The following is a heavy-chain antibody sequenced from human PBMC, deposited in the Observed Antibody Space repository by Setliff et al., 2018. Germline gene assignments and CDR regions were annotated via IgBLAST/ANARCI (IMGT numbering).Heavy chain of an antibody. J-gene: IGHJ4*02. V-gene: IGHV4-38-2*02. CDR3: ARVVPAAMYFDY. CDR2: INHSGST. Sequence: KSSETLSLTCTVSGYSISSGYYWSWIRQPPGKGLEWIGEINHSGSTIYNPSLKSRVTISVDTSKNQFSLMLNSVTAADTAVYYCARVVPAAMYFDYWGQGTLVTVSS. CDR1: GYSISSGYY. D-gene: IGHD2-2*01.